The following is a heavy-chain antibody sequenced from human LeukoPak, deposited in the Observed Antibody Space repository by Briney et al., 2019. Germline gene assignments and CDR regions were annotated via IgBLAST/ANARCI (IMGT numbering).Heavy chain of an antibody. Sequence: QPGRSLRLSCEASGFTFSSYGMHWVRQAPGKGLEWVAVLWLDGSRTDYADSVKGRFTFSRDNSKNTLYLQMNSLRAEDTAVYYCARDPKISLPGIAEGTYWDVWGLGTAVTVSS. J-gene: IGHJ6*02. D-gene: IGHD6-13*01. CDR1: GFTFSSYG. CDR2: LWLDGSRT. CDR3: ARDPKISLPGIAEGTYWDV. V-gene: IGHV3-33*01.